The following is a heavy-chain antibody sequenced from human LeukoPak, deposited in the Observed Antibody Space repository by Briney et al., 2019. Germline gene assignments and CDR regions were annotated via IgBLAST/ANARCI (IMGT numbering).Heavy chain of an antibody. CDR1: GGSISSYY. CDR2: IYYSGST. CDR3: ARDQYSGWFDP. J-gene: IGHJ5*02. Sequence: PSETLSLTCTVSGGSISSYYWSWIRQPPGKGLEWIGYIYYSGSTNCNPSLKSRVTISVDTSKNQFSLKLSSVTAADTAVYYCARDQYSGWFDPWGQGTLVTVSS. V-gene: IGHV4-59*01. D-gene: IGHD2-21*01.